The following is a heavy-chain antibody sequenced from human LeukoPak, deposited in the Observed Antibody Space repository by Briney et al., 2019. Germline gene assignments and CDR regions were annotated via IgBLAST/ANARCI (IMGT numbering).Heavy chain of an antibody. D-gene: IGHD6-19*01. CDR3: ARDLVYSSGWYAGELDH. CDR1: GFAFSSDA. CDR2: ISYDGSNE. Sequence: PGGSLRLSCSAPGFAFSSDAMHWVRQAPGRGLEWLAVISYDGSNEDYAESVRGRFTISRDNSKSTLFLQMNSLRPEDTGVYYCARDLVYSSGWYAGELDHWGLGTLVIVSS. V-gene: IGHV3-30*04. J-gene: IGHJ4*02.